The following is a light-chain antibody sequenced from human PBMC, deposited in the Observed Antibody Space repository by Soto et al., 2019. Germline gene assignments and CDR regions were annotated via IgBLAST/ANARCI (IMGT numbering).Light chain of an antibody. CDR1: SSDVGDYRY. CDR3: SSYTSSSPVV. V-gene: IGLV2-14*01. CDR2: EVS. J-gene: IGLJ3*02. Sequence: SVLTQPASVSGSPGQSITISCTGTSSDVGDYRYVSWYQQYPGKAPKLMIYEVSNRPSGVSNRFSGSKSGNTASLTISGLQAEDEADYYCSSYTSSSPVVFGGGTKLTVL.